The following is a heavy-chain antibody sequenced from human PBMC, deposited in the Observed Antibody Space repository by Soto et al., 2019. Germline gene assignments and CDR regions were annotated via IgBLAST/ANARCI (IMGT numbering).Heavy chain of an antibody. CDR2: IWYDGSNK. Sequence: GGSLRLSCAASGFTFSSYGMHWVRQAPGKGLEWVAVIWYDGSNKYYADSVKGRFTISRDNSKNTLYLQMNSLRAEDTAVYYCAREGYSSGWYDNWFDPWGQGTLVTVSS. D-gene: IGHD6-19*01. CDR3: AREGYSSGWYDNWFDP. V-gene: IGHV3-33*01. CDR1: GFTFSSYG. J-gene: IGHJ5*02.